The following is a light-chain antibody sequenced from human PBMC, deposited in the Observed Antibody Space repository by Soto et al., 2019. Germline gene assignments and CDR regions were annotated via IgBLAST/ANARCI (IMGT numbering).Light chain of an antibody. Sequence: DIVMTQSPDSLAMSLGERATVNCKSSQSVFSSSMNKNYLAWYQQKPGQPPKLLIFWASTRASGVPDRFSGSGSGTDFTLTISSLQAEDVAVYYCQQYYSTPWTFGQGTKVEVK. J-gene: IGKJ1*01. CDR1: QSVFSSSMNKNY. CDR3: QQYYSTPWT. CDR2: WAS. V-gene: IGKV4-1*01.